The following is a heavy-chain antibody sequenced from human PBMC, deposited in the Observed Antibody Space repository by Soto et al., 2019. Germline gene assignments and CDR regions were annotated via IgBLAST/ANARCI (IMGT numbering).Heavy chain of an antibody. Sequence: TPSLTCTVSDGSISNFYWSWSRQPPGKGLEWIGYISYSGTTNSNPSLKSRVSISVDTSKNQFSLNLTSVTAADTAVYYCARAKMVLSRYYFHSWGQGNSLTVSS. V-gene: IGHV4-59*01. CDR3: ARAKMVLSRYYFHS. D-gene: IGHD2-8*01. CDR2: ISYSGTT. CDR1: DGSISNFY. J-gene: IGHJ4*02.